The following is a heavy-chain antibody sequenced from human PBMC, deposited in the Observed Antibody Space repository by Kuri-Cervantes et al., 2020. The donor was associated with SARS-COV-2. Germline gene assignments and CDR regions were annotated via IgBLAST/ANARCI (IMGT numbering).Heavy chain of an antibody. Sequence: GGSLRLSCAASGFTFDDYGMSWVRQAPGKGLEWVSAISGSGGSTYYADSVKGRFTISRDNSKNTLYLQMNSLRAEDTAVYYCAAPASYGYYWYFDLWGRGTLVTVSS. V-gene: IGHV3-23*01. J-gene: IGHJ2*01. CDR3: AAPASYGYYWYFDL. CDR1: GFTFDDYG. CDR2: ISGSGGST. D-gene: IGHD5-18*01.